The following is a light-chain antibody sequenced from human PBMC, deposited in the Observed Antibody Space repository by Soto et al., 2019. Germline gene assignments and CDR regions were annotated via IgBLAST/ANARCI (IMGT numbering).Light chain of an antibody. Sequence: EIVMTQSPLSLTVTPGEPASISCKSSQSLQHNNGNTLLDWYMQKPGQSPQLLIYLASRRAPGAPDRVAGSGSGTDFTLRISTVEADDAAIYYGMQAIQTPRTFGQGTKLEI. CDR3: MQAIQTPRT. J-gene: IGKJ1*01. CDR2: LAS. V-gene: IGKV2-28*01. CDR1: QSLQHNNGNTL.